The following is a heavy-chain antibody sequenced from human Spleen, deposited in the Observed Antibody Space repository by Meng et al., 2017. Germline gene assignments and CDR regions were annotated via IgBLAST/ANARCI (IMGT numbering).Heavy chain of an antibody. CDR1: GFTFNSYT. Sequence: GGSLRLSCAASGFTFNSYTMSWVRQAPGKGLAWVSTISGSGVSIYTADSVKGRFTISRDNSKNTLYLQMNSLRAEDTAFYYCVKDLATAADWGQGTLVTVSS. CDR2: ISGSGVSI. CDR3: VKDLATAAD. V-gene: IGHV3-23*01. J-gene: IGHJ4*02. D-gene: IGHD5-12*01.